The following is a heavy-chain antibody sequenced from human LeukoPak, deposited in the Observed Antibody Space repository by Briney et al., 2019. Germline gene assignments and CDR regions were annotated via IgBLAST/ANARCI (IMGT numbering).Heavy chain of an antibody. CDR3: ARGGPYGDCVGAFDI. J-gene: IGHJ3*02. Sequence: GGSLRLSCAASGFTFSSYEMNWVRQAPGKGLEWVSYISSSGSTIYYADSVKGRFTISRDNAKNSLYLQMNSLRAEDTAVYYCARGGPYGDCVGAFDIWGQGTMVTVSS. V-gene: IGHV3-48*03. CDR2: ISSSGSTI. D-gene: IGHD4-17*01. CDR1: GFTFSSYE.